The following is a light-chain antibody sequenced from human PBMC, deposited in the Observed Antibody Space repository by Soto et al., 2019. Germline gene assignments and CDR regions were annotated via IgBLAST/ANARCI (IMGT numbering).Light chain of an antibody. CDR2: QDT. V-gene: IGLV3-1*01. CDR1: KLGDKY. CDR3: QAWDGISVV. Sequence: SYELTQPPSVSVSPGQTASITCSGDKLGDKYACWYQQKPGQSPVLVIYQDTKRPSGIPERFSGSNSGNTATLTISWTQAMDEADYYCQAWDGISVVFGGGTKVTVL. J-gene: IGLJ2*01.